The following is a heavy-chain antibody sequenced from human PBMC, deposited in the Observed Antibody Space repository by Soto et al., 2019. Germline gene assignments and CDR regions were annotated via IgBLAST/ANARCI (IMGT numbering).Heavy chain of an antibody. V-gene: IGHV3-21*01. CDR1: GITLHSYG. CDR2: ISTSSSYI. J-gene: IGHJ6*02. CDR3: AREREAGASSGIVYAIYV. D-gene: IGHD6-13*01. Sequence: EGHLVESGGGLVKPGGSLRLSCVASGITLHSYGINWVRQAPGQGLEWVSFISTSSSYIYYGDSVRGRFTISRDNDKNSLVLEMNSLRVDDTGVYYCAREREAGASSGIVYAIYVWGQGTTVNVSS.